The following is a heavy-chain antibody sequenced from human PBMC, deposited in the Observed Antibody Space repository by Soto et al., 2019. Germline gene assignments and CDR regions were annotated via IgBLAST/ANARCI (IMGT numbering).Heavy chain of an antibody. CDR2: MNPNSGNT. D-gene: IGHD3-22*01. Sequence: GASVKVSCKASGYTFTSYDINWVRQATGQGLEWMGWMNPNSGNTGYAQKFHGRVTMTRNTSISTAYMELSSLRSEDTAVYYCARGWRGPSAYYHLGYYVMDVWGQGTTVTVSS. V-gene: IGHV1-8*01. CDR1: GYTFTSYD. CDR3: ARGWRGPSAYYHLGYYVMDV. J-gene: IGHJ6*02.